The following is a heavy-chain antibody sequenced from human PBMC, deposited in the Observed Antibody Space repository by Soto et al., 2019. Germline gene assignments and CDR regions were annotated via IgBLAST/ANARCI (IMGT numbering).Heavy chain of an antibody. J-gene: IGHJ5*02. CDR3: ARVFSDSSSFFDP. V-gene: IGHV4-31*03. CDR1: GGSISSGGYY. CDR2: IYYSGST. Sequence: QVQLQESGPGLVKPSQTLSLTCTVSGGSISSGGYYWSWIRQHPGKGLEWIGYIYYSGSTYYNPALKSRVTISVDTSKNPFSLKLSSVTAADTAVYYCARVFSDSSSFFDPWGQGTLVTVSS. D-gene: IGHD6-13*01.